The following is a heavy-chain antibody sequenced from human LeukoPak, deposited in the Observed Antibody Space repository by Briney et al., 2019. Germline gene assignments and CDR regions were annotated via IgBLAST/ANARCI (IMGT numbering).Heavy chain of an antibody. D-gene: IGHD1-26*01. CDR2: IYYGGST. V-gene: IGHV4-39*01. J-gene: IGHJ6*03. CDR3: GSGAFYYYMDV. Sequence: SETLSLTCTVSSGSISSSNYYWGWIRQPPGKGLEWFGSIYYGGSTYYNPSPKSRVTISVDTSKNQFSLKLTPVTAAAAAVYFGGSGAFYYYMDVWGKGTKVTVSS. CDR1: SGSISSSNYY.